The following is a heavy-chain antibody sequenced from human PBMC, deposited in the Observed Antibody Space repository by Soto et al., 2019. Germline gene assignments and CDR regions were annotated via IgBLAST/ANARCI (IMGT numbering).Heavy chain of an antibody. V-gene: IGHV3-7*01. CDR2: IKQDGSEK. CDR1: GFTFSSYW. J-gene: IGHJ3*02. Sequence: GGSLRLSCAASGFTFSSYWMSWVRQAPGKGLEWVANIKQDGSEKYYVDSVKGRFTISRDNAKNSLYLQMNSLRAEDTDVYYCARERGSYCGVDCYDAFDIWGQGTMVTVSS. D-gene: IGHD2-21*02. CDR3: ARERGSYCGVDCYDAFDI.